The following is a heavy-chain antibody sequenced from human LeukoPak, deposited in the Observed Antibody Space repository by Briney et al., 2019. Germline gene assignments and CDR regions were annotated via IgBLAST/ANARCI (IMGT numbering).Heavy chain of an antibody. CDR1: GFTFSSYW. Sequence: GGSLRLSCAASGFTFSSYWMHWVRQAPGKGVVWVSRINSDGSSTSYADSVKGRFTISRDNSKNTLYLQTNSLRAEDTAVHYRANGIAGSRPPFAYWGQGTLVTVFS. J-gene: IGHJ4*02. D-gene: IGHD1-1*01. CDR3: ANGIAGSRPPFAY. V-gene: IGHV3-74*01. CDR2: INSDGSST.